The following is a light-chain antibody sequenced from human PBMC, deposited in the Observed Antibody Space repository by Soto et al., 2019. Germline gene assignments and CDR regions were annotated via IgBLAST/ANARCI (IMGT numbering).Light chain of an antibody. J-gene: IGLJ6*01. CDR3: CSFVGTDSSFV. CDR2: DVT. CDR1: SSDVGGYNF. V-gene: IGLV2-11*01. Sequence: QSALTQPHSVSGSPGQSVTIYCTGTSSDVGGYNFVSWYQQHPGKVPKLMIYDVTIRPSGVPDRFSGSKSGNTASLTISGLQADDEADYYCCSFVGTDSSFVFGSGTKLTVL.